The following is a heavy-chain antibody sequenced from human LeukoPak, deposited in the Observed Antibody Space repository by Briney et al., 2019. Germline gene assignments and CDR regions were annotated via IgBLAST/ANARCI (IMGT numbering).Heavy chain of an antibody. J-gene: IGHJ4*02. D-gene: IGHD7-27*01. CDR3: AKGIWGGDWGRYFFEY. CDR1: GFTFSSFA. V-gene: IGHV3-23*01. Sequence: GGSLRLSCAASGFTFSSFAMTWVRQAPGKGLEWVSVISGSGDDTYYADSVKGRFTISRDNSENTLYLQMHSLRLEDTAVYYCAKGIWGGDWGRYFFEYWGQGTLVTVSS. CDR2: ISGSGDDT.